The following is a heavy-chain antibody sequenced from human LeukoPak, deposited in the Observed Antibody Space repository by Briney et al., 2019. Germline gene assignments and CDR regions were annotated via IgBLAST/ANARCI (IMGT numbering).Heavy chain of an antibody. J-gene: IGHJ6*02. CDR3: ARGKYCSSTSCYKDYHYYYGMDV. V-gene: IGHV3-23*01. Sequence: PGGSLRLSCAASGFTFSSYAMSWVRQAPGKGLEWVSAISGGGGSTYYADSVKGRFTISRDNSKNTLYLQMNGLRAGDTAVYYCARGKYCSSTSCYKDYHYYYGMDVWGQGTTVTVSS. D-gene: IGHD2-2*02. CDR2: ISGGGGST. CDR1: GFTFSSYA.